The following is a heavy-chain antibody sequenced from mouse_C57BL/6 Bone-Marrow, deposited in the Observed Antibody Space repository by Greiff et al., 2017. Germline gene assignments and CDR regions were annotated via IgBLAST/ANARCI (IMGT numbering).Heavy chain of an antibody. CDR2: IWSGGST. V-gene: IGHV2-2*01. CDR3: ASLPYECDYVYFDV. D-gene: IGHD2-13*01. Sequence: QVQLQQSGPGLVQPSQSLSITCTVSGFSLTSYGVHWVRQSPGKGLEWLGVIWSGGSTDNNAAFISSMSISQDNSKSQVFFKRNSRQADDTAIYYCASLPYECDYVYFDVWGTGTTVTVSS. CDR1: GFSLTSYG. J-gene: IGHJ1*03.